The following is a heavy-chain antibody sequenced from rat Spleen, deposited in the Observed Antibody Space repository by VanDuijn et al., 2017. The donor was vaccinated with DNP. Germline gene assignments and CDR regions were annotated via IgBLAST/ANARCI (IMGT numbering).Heavy chain of an antibody. CDR2: IVYDGSGS. CDR3: ATDAVAY. CDR1: GFTFSDYS. Sequence: EVQLVESGGGLVQPGRSLKLSCAASGFTFSDYSMAWVRQAPKKGLEWVATIVYDGSGSYYGDSVTGRFTISRDNAKSTLYLQMDSLRSEDTATYYCATDAVAYWGQGTLVTVSS. J-gene: IGHJ3*01. V-gene: IGHV5S10*01.